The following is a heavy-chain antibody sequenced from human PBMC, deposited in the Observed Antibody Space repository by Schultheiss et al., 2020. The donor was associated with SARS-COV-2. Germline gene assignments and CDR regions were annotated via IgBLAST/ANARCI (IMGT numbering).Heavy chain of an antibody. CDR2: IYYSGST. V-gene: IGHV4-59*01. D-gene: IGHD3-22*01. Sequence: SETLSLTCTVSGGSISSYYWSWIRQPPGKGLEWIGYIYYSGSTNYNPSLKSRVTISVDTSKNQFSLKLSSVTAADTAVYYCARAMSIPPTRRLNAFDIWGQGTMVTVSS. CDR1: GGSISSYY. J-gene: IGHJ3*02. CDR3: ARAMSIPPTRRLNAFDI.